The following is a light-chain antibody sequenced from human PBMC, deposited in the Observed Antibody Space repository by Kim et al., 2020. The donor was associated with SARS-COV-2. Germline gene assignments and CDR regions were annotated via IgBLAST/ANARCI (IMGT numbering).Light chain of an antibody. Sequence: GQRVTFSCSGSSSNIGTNYVYWYQQLPGTAPKLLVYRNTQRPSGVPDRFSGSKSGTSASLAISGLRSEDEADYYCASWDDSLSGVVFGGGTQLTVL. V-gene: IGLV1-47*01. CDR3: ASWDDSLSGVV. J-gene: IGLJ2*01. CDR2: RNT. CDR1: SSNIGTNY.